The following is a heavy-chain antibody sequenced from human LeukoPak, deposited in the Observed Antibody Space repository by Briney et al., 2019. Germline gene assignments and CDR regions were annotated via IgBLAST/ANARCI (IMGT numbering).Heavy chain of an antibody. J-gene: IGHJ4*02. CDR1: GFRLSTYD. D-gene: IGHD3-16*01. Sequence: GGSLRLSCAASGFRLSTYDTHWVRQAPGKGLEWVAAISQGGDVTVYADSVQGRFTISRDNSKSTLYLQMKNLTPDDTAVYYCGRDQIGGVPDYLDYWGQGTLVTVSS. V-gene: IGHV3-30*01. CDR2: ISQGGDVT. CDR3: GRDQIGGVPDYLDY.